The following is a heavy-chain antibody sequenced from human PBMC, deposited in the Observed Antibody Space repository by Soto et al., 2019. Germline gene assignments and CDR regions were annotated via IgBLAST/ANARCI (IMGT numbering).Heavy chain of an antibody. Sequence: GESLKISCMGSGYSFTSYWISWVRQMPGKGLEWMGIIYPGDSDTRYSPSFQGQVTISADKSISTAYLQWSSLKASYTAMFYCAILGYVAATPYVTDVSLHGTTVIVSS. CDR3: AILGYVAATPYVTDV. J-gene: IGHJ6*02. D-gene: IGHD2-15*01. CDR2: IYPGDSDT. V-gene: IGHV5-51*01. CDR1: GYSFTSYW.